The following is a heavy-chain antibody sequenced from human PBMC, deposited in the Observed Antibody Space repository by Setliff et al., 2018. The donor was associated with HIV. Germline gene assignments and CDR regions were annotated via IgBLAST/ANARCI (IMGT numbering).Heavy chain of an antibody. CDR3: ARHRGAFRLDY. Sequence: SETLSLTCTVSGGSISSVSYFWTWIRQPAGKGLEWIGRIYTSGSTNYNPSLKSRVTISVDTSKNQFSLKLSSVTAADTAVYYCARHRGAFRLDYWGQGIPVTVSS. J-gene: IGHJ4*02. D-gene: IGHD3-16*01. V-gene: IGHV4-61*02. CDR2: IYTSGST. CDR1: GGSISSVSYF.